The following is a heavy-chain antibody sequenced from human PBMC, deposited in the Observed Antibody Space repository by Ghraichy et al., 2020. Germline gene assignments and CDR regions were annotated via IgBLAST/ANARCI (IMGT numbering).Heavy chain of an antibody. Sequence: SVKVSCKASGGTFSNYAITWVRQAPGKGLEWMGGIIPIFDTANYAQKFQGRVTITADESTSTAYMELSSLRSEDTAVYYCARGRCSSTGCYTWVDYYYGMDVWGQGTTVTVSS. CDR3: ARGRCSSTGCYTWVDYYYGMDV. J-gene: IGHJ6*02. D-gene: IGHD2-2*02. CDR1: GGTFSNYA. CDR2: IIPIFDTA. V-gene: IGHV1-69*13.